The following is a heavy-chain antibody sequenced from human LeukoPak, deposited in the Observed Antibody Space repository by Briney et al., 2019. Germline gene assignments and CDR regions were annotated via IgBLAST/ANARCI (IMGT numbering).Heavy chain of an antibody. CDR2: ISSSSSNM. J-gene: IGHJ4*02. CDR3: ARDRSGWYIAYFDH. D-gene: IGHD6-19*01. V-gene: IGHV3-48*01. CDR1: GFIFSNYN. Sequence: PGGSLRLSCTASGFIFSNYNMNWVRQAPGKGLEWVSYISSSSSNMYYADSVKGRFTISRDNAKNSLYLQMNSLRAEDTAVYYCARDRSGWYIAYFDHWGQGTLVTVSS.